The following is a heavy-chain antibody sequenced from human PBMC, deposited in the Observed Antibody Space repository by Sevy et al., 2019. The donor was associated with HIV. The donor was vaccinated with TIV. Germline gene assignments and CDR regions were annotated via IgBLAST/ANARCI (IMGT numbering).Heavy chain of an antibody. V-gene: IGHV3-30*03. CDR1: GFTFSSYG. CDR2: ISYDGSNK. Sequence: GGSLKLSCAASGFTFSSYGMHWVRQAPGKGLEWVAVISYDGSNKYYADSVKGRFTISRDNSKNTLYLQMDGLRAEDTALYYCARDDEPDYYYFDMDVWGQRTTVTVSS. CDR3: ARDDEPDYYYFDMDV. J-gene: IGHJ6*02.